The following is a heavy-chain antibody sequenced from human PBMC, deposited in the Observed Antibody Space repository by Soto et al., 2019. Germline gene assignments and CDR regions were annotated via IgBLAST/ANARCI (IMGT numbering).Heavy chain of an antibody. D-gene: IGHD6-19*01. Sequence: QVQLVQSGAEVKKPGASVKVSCKASGYIFIGYYMHWVRQAPGQGPEWMGWINLDNGDTNYAQKFQCRVTVTRDTSISTADMELSGLGGDYTAIYYCARARLSVVGRSPTGLDYWGQGTLVTVSS. CDR1: GYIFIGYY. CDR3: ARARLSVVGRSPTGLDY. V-gene: IGHV1-2*02. CDR2: INLDNGDT. J-gene: IGHJ4*02.